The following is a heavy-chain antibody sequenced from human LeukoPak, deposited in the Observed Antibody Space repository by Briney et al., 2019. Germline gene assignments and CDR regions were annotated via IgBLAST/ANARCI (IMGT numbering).Heavy chain of an antibody. CDR2: IYHSGST. J-gene: IGHJ5*02. CDR1: GGSFSGYS. Sequence: SETLSLTCAVYGGSFSGYSWSWIRQPPGKGLEWIGYIYHSGSTYYNPSLKSRVTISVDRSKNQFSLKLSSVTAADTAVYYCARGTPTFSPPFDPWGQGTLVTVSS. V-gene: IGHV4-30-2*01. D-gene: IGHD3-16*01. CDR3: ARGTPTFSPPFDP.